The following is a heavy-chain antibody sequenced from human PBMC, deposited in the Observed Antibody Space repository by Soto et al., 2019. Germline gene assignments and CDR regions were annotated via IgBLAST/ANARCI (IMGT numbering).Heavy chain of an antibody. CDR2: ISGNSGST. J-gene: IGHJ6*02. V-gene: IGHV3-23*01. CDR1: GFTFSRYA. Sequence: GGSLRLSCAASGFTFSRYAMTWVRQAPGKGLEWVSSISGNSGSTYYAHSVKGRFTVSRDNAKNSLYLQMNSLRAEDTAVYYCARDGRYDFWSGYYRSYGMDVWGQGTTVTVSS. CDR3: ARDGRYDFWSGYYRSYGMDV. D-gene: IGHD3-3*01.